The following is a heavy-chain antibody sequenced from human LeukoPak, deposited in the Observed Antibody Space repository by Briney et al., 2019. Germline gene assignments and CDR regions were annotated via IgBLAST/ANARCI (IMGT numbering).Heavy chain of an antibody. J-gene: IGHJ4*02. CDR1: GFTFSSYA. D-gene: IGHD1-26*01. V-gene: IGHV3-30-3*01. CDR2: ISYDGSNK. CDR3: ARDSGSYYGPSQY. Sequence: GGSLRLSCAASGFTFSSYAMHWVRQAPGKGLEWVAVISYDGSNKYYADSVKGRFTISRDNAKNSLYLQMNSLRAEDTAVYYCARDSGSYYGPSQYWGQGTLVTVSS.